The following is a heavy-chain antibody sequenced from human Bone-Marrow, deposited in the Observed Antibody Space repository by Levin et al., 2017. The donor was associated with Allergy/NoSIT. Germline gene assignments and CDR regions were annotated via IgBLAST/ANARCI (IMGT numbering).Heavy chain of an antibody. D-gene: IGHD3-10*01. V-gene: IGHV2-5*02. Sequence: ESGPTLVKPTQTLTLTCTFSGFSFNTHGVGVGWIRQPPGKALEWLALVYWDDDERYSPTLKNRLTITKDTSTNQVMLKMTNMGPVDTGTYFCAHTDIAWFGEVSYFDYWGQGILVTVSS. J-gene: IGHJ4*02. CDR2: VYWDDDE. CDR1: GFSFNTHGVG. CDR3: AHTDIAWFGEVSYFDY.